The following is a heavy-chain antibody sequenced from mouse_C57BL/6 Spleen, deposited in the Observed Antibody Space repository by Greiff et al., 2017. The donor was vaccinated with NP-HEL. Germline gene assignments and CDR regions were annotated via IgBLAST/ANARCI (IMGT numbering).Heavy chain of an antibody. D-gene: IGHD4-1*01. CDR3: ASSKLTGNYFDY. J-gene: IGHJ2*01. CDR2: INPNNGGT. V-gene: IGHV1-26*01. CDR1: GYTFTDYY. Sequence: EVQLQQSGPELVKPGASVKISCKASGYTFTDYYMNWVKQSHGKSLEWIGDINPNNGGTSYNQKFKGKATLTVDKSSSTAYMELRSLTSEDSAVYYCASSKLTGNYFDYWGQGTTLTVSS.